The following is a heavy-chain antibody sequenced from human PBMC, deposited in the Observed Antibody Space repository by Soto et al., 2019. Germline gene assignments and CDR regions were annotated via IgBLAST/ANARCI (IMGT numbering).Heavy chain of an antibody. CDR2: IYSGGST. J-gene: IGHJ6*02. D-gene: IGHD3-10*01. V-gene: IGHV3-66*01. Sequence: EVQLVESGGGLVQPGGSLRLSCAASGFTVSSNYMSWVRQAPGKGLEWVSVIYSGGSTYYADSVKGRFTISRDNSKNTLYLQMNSLRAEDTAVYYCARTDMVRGVITYYYYGMDVWGQGTTVTVSS. CDR1: GFTVSSNY. CDR3: ARTDMVRGVITYYYYGMDV.